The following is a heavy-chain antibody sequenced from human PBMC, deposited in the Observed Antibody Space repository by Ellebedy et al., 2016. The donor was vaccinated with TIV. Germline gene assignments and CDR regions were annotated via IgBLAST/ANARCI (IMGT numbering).Heavy chain of an antibody. CDR1: GFTVSRDY. Sequence: GESLKISCAASGFTVSRDYMSWVRQAPGKGLEWVSVLYDDCSTYYADSVKGRFTISRDNSKNTLYLQMNSLRVEDTAVYYCARRHSGYSDDYWGQGTLVTVSS. V-gene: IGHV3-53*01. CDR2: LYDDCST. CDR3: ARRHSGYSDDY. J-gene: IGHJ4*02. D-gene: IGHD5-12*01.